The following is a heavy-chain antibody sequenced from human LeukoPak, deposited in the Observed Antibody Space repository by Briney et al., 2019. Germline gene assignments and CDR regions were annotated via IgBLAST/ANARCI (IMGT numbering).Heavy chain of an antibody. D-gene: IGHD3-10*01. J-gene: IGHJ4*02. Sequence: ASVKVSCKASGYTFINHGIKWVRQAPGQGLEWMGWISAYNGNTNYAQKLQGRVTMTTDTSTSTAYMELRSLRSDDTAVYYCASDKGARYYYGSGSYYLLDYWGQGTLVTVSS. CDR3: ASDKGARYYYGSGSYYLLDY. V-gene: IGHV1-18*01. CDR1: GYTFINHG. CDR2: ISAYNGNT.